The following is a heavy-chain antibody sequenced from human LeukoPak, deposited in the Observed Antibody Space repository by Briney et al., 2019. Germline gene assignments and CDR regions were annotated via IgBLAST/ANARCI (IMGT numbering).Heavy chain of an antibody. CDR2: ISAYNGNT. CDR1: GYTFTSYG. D-gene: IGHD6-19*01. J-gene: IGHJ6*03. V-gene: IGHV1-18*01. CDR3: ARDPSGGEGYYYYMDV. Sequence: ASVKVSCKASGYTFTSYGISWVRQAPGQGLEWMGWISAYNGNTNYAQKLQGRVTMTTDTSTSTAYMGLRSLRSDDTAVYYCARDPSGGEGYYYYMDVWGKGTTVTVSS.